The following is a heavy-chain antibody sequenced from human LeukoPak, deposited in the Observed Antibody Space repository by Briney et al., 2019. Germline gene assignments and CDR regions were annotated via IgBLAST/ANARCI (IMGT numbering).Heavy chain of an antibody. Sequence: GGSLRLSCAASGFTFSSYSMNWVRQAPGKGLEWVSSISSSSSYIYYADSVKGRFTISRDNAKNSLYLQMNSLRAEDTAVYYCARSQPLELLGHFDYWGQGTLVTVSS. CDR2: ISSSSSYI. CDR1: GFTFSSYS. CDR3: ARSQPLELLGHFDY. J-gene: IGHJ4*02. V-gene: IGHV3-21*01. D-gene: IGHD1-7*01.